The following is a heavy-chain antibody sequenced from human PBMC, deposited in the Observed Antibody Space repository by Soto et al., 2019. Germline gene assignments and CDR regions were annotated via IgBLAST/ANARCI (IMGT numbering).Heavy chain of an antibody. J-gene: IGHJ4*02. V-gene: IGHV1-69*13. D-gene: IGHD6-13*01. CDR3: GRGGSWAKVDS. Sequence: ASVKVSCKASGGTLKNSAISWVRQAPGQGLEWMGGIIPVFGPALYTQKFQGRVTITADESTNTAFLDVSSLRSEDTAVYYCGRGGSWAKVDSWGPGTLVTVSS. CDR2: IIPVFGPA. CDR1: GGTLKNSA.